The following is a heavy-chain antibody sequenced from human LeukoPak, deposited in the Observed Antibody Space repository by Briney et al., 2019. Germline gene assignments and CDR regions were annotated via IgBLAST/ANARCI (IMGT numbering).Heavy chain of an antibody. V-gene: IGHV3-23*01. CDR2: ISGSGITT. Sequence: PGGSLRLSCAASGFTFSTYAISWVRQAPGRGLDWVSTISGSGITTSHADSVKGRFTISRDNSKNALYLQMNSLRAEDTAVYYCATNPKGSGNLDYWGQGTLVTVSS. D-gene: IGHD3-10*01. CDR1: GFTFSTYA. CDR3: ATNPKGSGNLDY. J-gene: IGHJ4*02.